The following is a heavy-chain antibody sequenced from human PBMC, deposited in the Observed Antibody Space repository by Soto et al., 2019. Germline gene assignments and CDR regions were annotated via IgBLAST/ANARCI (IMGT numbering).Heavy chain of an antibody. CDR3: ARDKITGLFDY. D-gene: IGHD2-8*02. J-gene: IGHJ4*02. CDR1: GGSASSYY. CDR2: ISHTGTT. V-gene: IGHV4-59*02. Sequence: PSETLSLTCTVSGGSASSYYWSWIRQSPGKGLEWVAYISHTGTTDYNPSLKSRLTISLDTSKNQFSLKLTSVTAADTAVYYCARDKITGLFDYWGQGTLVTVSS.